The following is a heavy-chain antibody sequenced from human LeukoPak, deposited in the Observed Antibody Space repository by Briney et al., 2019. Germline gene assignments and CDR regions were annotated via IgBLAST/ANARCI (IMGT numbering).Heavy chain of an antibody. V-gene: IGHV1-18*04. CDR2: ISAYNGNT. CDR3: ARSTIAVAGQGFDY. CDR1: GYTFTSYY. D-gene: IGHD6-19*01. Sequence: ASVKVSCKASGYTFTSYYMHWVRQAPGQGLEWMGWISAYNGNTNYAQKFQGRVTMTTDTSTSPAYMELRSLRSDDTAVYYCARSTIAVAGQGFDYWGQGTLVTVSS. J-gene: IGHJ4*02.